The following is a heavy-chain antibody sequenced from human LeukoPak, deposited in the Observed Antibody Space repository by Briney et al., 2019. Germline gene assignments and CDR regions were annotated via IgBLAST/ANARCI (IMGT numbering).Heavy chain of an antibody. CDR3: VSRGYDIPDYYYYGMDV. V-gene: IGHV4-34*01. CDR2: INHSGST. J-gene: IGHJ6*04. CDR1: GGSFSGYY. D-gene: IGHD3-9*01. Sequence: SETLSLTCAVYGGSFSGYYWSWIRQPPGKGLEWIGEINHSGSTNYNPSLKSRVTISVDTSKNQFSLKLSSVTAADTAVYYCVSRGYDIPDYYYYGMDVWGKGTTVTVSS.